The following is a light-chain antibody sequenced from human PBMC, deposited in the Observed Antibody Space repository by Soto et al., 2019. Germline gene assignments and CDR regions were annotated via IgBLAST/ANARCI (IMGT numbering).Light chain of an antibody. CDR3: QQRYSTPPT. CDR2: AAS. J-gene: IGKJ3*01. CDR1: QSISSY. V-gene: IGKV1-39*01. Sequence: DIQMTQSPSSLSASVGDRVTITCRASQSISSYLNWYQQKPWKAPKLLIYAASSLQSGVPSRFSGSGYGTDFTLTINSLQPEDFATYYCQQRYSTPPTFASGTKVDIK.